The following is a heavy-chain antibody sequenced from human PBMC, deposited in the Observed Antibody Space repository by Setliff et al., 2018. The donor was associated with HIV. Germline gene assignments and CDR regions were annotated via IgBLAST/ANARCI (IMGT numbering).Heavy chain of an antibody. Sequence: PSETLSFTCAVYGGSLNDYSWNWIRQSPGKGLEWIGEVNLPKTLNYNPSLESRITISVDTSKKQFSLDLSSVTAADTAVYFCARAIVKTGYHTKSRVFDYWGQGTLVTVSS. V-gene: IGHV4-34*01. CDR3: ARAIVKTGYHTKSRVFDY. D-gene: IGHD3-9*01. CDR2: VNLPKTL. J-gene: IGHJ4*02. CDR1: GGSLNDYS.